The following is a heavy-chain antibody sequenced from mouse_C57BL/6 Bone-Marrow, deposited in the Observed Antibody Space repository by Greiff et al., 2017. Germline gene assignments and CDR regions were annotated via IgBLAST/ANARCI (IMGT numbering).Heavy chain of an antibody. Sequence: QVQLQQPGAELVKPGASVKLSCKASGYTFTSYWMHWVKQRPGQGLEWIGMIHPNSGSTNYNEKFKSKATLTVDKSSSTAYTQLSSLTSEDSAVYYCAKTGTDYAMDYWGQGTSVTVSS. V-gene: IGHV1-64*01. D-gene: IGHD4-1*01. CDR3: AKTGTDYAMDY. J-gene: IGHJ4*01. CDR1: GYTFTSYW. CDR2: IHPNSGST.